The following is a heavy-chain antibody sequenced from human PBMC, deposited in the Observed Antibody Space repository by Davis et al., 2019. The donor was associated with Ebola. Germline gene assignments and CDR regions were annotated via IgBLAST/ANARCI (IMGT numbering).Heavy chain of an antibody. J-gene: IGHJ4*02. Sequence: SETLSLTCSVSGASISDGNYYWGWIRQSPGIGLEWIAAIYDAEKSYYNPSLKSRVTISVDTSKNQFSLKLSSVTAADTAVYYCARPRSGWYLGFDYWGQGTLVTVSS. D-gene: IGHD6-19*01. V-gene: IGHV4-39*01. CDR2: IYDAEKS. CDR3: ARPRSGWYLGFDY. CDR1: GASISDGNYY.